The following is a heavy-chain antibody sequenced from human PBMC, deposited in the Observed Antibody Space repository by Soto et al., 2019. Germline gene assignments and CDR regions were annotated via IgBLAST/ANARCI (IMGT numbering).Heavy chain of an antibody. J-gene: IGHJ4*02. CDR1: GDSITNTTYY. V-gene: IGHV4-39*01. CDR2: VYKSGST. CDR3: ASQRDGYSIDY. D-gene: IGHD4-4*01. Sequence: SETLSLTCSVSGDSITNTTYYWDWIRQPPGKGLEWLGSVYKSGSTYYNPSLKSRVTVSVDTAKNQFSLELDSVTAADTAVYYCASQRDGYSIDYWGQGSLVTVSS.